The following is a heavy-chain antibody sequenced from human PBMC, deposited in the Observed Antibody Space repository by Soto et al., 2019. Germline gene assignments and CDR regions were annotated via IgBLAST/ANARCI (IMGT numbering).Heavy chain of an antibody. D-gene: IGHD3-10*01. J-gene: IGHJ6*02. CDR1: GGSISSYY. CDR2: IYYSGST. CDR3: ARDWKDYYGSGIGMDEYYYGMDA. Sequence: PSETLSLTCTDSGGSISSYYWSWIRQPPGKGLEWIGYIYYSGSTNYNPSLKSRVTISVDTSKNQFSLKLSSVTAADTAVYYCARDWKDYYGSGIGMDEYYYGMDAWGQGTTVTVS. V-gene: IGHV4-59*01.